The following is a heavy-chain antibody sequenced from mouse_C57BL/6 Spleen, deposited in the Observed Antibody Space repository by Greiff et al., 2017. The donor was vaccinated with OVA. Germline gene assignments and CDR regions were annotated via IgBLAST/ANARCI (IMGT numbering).Heavy chain of an antibody. J-gene: IGHJ3*01. CDR2: ISYDGSN. CDR3: AAQTFAY. Sequence: DVQLQESGPGLVKPSQSLSLTCSVTGYSITSGYYWNWIRQFPGNKLEWMGYISYDGSNNYNPSLKNRISITRDTSKNQFFLKLNSVTTEDTATYYCAAQTFAYWGQGTLVTVSA. D-gene: IGHD3-2*02. CDR1: GYSITSGYY. V-gene: IGHV3-6*01.